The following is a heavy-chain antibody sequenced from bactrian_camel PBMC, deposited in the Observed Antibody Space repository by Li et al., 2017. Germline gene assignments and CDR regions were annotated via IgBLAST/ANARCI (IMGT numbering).Heavy chain of an antibody. D-gene: IGHD8*01. V-gene: IGHV3S25*01. J-gene: IGHJ4*01. CDR2: IYRGST. Sequence: QLVESGGGLVQPGGSLRLSCAPSQSNNKTGCMAWFRQAPGKGRERVASIYRGSTVYADPVKGRFTISQDNANTVSLLMNSLRPEDSAMYYCAARSFTTYNCSPVLTAYPYWGQGTQVTVS. CDR3: AARSFTTYNCSPVLTAYPY. CDR1: QSNNKTGC.